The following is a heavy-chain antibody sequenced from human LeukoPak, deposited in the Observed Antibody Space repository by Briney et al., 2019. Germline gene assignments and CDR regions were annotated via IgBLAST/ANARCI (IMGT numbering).Heavy chain of an antibody. Sequence: GGSLRLSRAASGFTFSSYAISWVRQAPGKGLEWVSGISGSGDNTYYADSVKGRFTISRDNSKNTLYVQVNSLGTEDTAAYYCAKGSYYDSSGSFYFDYWGQGTLVTVSS. V-gene: IGHV3-23*01. CDR3: AKGSYYDSSGSFYFDY. CDR2: ISGSGDNT. J-gene: IGHJ4*02. CDR1: GFTFSSYA. D-gene: IGHD3-22*01.